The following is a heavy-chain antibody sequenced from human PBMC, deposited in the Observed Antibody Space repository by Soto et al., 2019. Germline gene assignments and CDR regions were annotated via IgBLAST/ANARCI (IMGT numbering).Heavy chain of an antibody. CDR3: ARNIAAAGDFDY. V-gene: IGHV1-18*01. J-gene: IGHJ4*02. CDR2: ISAYNGNT. D-gene: IGHD6-13*01. CDR1: GYTFTSYG. Sequence: ASVKVSCKASGYTFTSYGISWVRQAPGQGLEWMGWISAYNGNTNYAQKLQGRVTMTTDNSTSTAYMELRSLRSDDTAVYYCARNIAAAGDFDYWGQGTLVTVSS.